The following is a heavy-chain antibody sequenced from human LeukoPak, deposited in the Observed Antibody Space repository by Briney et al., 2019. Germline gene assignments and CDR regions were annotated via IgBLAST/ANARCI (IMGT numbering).Heavy chain of an antibody. J-gene: IGHJ4*02. D-gene: IGHD2-2*01. V-gene: IGHV3-23*01. CDR2: ISGRGGST. CDR3: AKSDTSWSDFDY. Sequence: PGGSLRLSCAASGVSFSRYAMSWVRQAPGKGLEWVSAISGRGGSTYYADSVKGWSTVSRDNSKNTLYLQMNSLRAGDTAVYYCAKSDTSWSDFDYWGQGTLVTVSS. CDR1: GVSFSRYA.